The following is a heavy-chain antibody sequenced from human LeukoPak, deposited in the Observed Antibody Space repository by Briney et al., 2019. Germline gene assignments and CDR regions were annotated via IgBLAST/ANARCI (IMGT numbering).Heavy chain of an antibody. CDR3: ARSYGTIVFDY. J-gene: IGHJ4*02. D-gene: IGHD1-14*01. CDR1: EFTFSNYW. V-gene: IGHV3-74*01. CDR2: IDTDGTTT. Sequence: PGGSLRLSCTTSEFTFSNYWMHWVRQVPGKGLVWVSRIDTDGTTTDYADSVKGRFTISRDNAKNTLYLQMNSLRAEDAAVYYCARSYGTIVFDYWGQGILVTVSS.